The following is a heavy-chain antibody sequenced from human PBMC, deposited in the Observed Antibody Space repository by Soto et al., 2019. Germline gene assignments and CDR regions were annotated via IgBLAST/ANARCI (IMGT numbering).Heavy chain of an antibody. J-gene: IGHJ6*02. Sequence: GESLKISCKGSGYSFTSYWIGWVRQMPGKGLEWMGIIYTGDSDTRYSPSFQGQVTISADKSISTAYLQWSSLKASDTAMYYCARLVVVPAAMERKRYYYYGMDVWGQGTTVTVSS. CDR3: ARLVVVPAAMERKRYYYYGMDV. D-gene: IGHD2-2*01. CDR1: GYSFTSYW. CDR2: IYTGDSDT. V-gene: IGHV5-51*01.